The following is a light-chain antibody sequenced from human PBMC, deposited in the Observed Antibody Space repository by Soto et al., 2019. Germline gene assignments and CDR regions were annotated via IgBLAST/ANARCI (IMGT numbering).Light chain of an antibody. V-gene: IGKV1-9*01. Sequence: DIQLTQSPSFLSASVGDRVTITCRASQGISSSLAWYQQKSGKAPKLLIYAASTLQSGVPSRFSGSGSGTEFTLTISSLQPEDVATYYCQQLHSYPRTFGQGTKVDIK. J-gene: IGKJ1*01. CDR1: QGISSS. CDR2: AAS. CDR3: QQLHSYPRT.